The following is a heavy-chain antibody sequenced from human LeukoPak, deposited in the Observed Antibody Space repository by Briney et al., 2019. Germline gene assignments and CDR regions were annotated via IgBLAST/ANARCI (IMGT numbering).Heavy chain of an antibody. CDR1: GFTFSSYW. Sequence: GGSLSLSCAASGFTFSSYWMSWVRQAPGKGLEWVANIKQAGSEKYYVDSVKGRFTISRDNAKNSLYLQMNSMRAEDTAVDYCAREAGRSDLDYDFWSGYCFDYWGQGTLVTVSS. D-gene: IGHD3-3*01. CDR2: IKQAGSEK. CDR3: AREAGRSDLDYDFWSGYCFDY. J-gene: IGHJ4*02. V-gene: IGHV3-7*01.